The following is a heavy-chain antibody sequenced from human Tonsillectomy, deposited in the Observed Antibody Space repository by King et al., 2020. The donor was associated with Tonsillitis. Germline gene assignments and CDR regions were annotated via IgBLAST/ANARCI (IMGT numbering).Heavy chain of an antibody. CDR3: ARGGRDWYDGCDS. CDR2: ISFDGNTR. Sequence: VQLVESGGGVVQPGRSLRLSCTTSGFNFSTYGMYWVRQAPGKGPEWVSAISFDGNTRHYADSVKGRFTISKDEPRKKVYLQMNFVRPEDTAVYYCARGGRDWYDGCDSWGQGTLVSVSS. V-gene: IGHV3-30*03. J-gene: IGHJ4*02. CDR1: GFNFSTYG. D-gene: IGHD6-19*01.